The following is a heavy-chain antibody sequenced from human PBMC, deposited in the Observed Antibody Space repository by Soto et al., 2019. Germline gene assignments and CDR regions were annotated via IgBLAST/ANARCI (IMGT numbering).Heavy chain of an antibody. D-gene: IGHD6-19*01. CDR1: GFTFSNSA. CDR3: AKDGHWLHVLLDS. V-gene: IGHV3-23*01. J-gene: IGHJ4*02. Sequence: EVQLLESGGGLVQPGGSLRLSCTASGFTFSNSAMTWVRQAPGKGLEWVSIISAAGRSAYHADSVKGRFTISRDNSKNTLYLRMTSQRTEETAVYYCAKDGHWLHVLLDSWGQGTLVTVSS. CDR2: ISAAGRSA.